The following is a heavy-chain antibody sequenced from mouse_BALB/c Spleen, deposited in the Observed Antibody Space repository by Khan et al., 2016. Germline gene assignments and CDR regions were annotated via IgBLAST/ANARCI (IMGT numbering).Heavy chain of an antibody. J-gene: IGHJ2*01. Sequence: QVQLQQSGPELVRPGVSGKISCHGSAYTFTDYAMHWVKQSHAKSLAWNGVSSTYSGNTNYNQKSKGKATITVDKSSSTAHMELARLTSEDSAIYNCARGTYYRYDVFDYWGQGTTLTVAS. D-gene: IGHD2-14*01. V-gene: IGHV1S137*01. CDR1: AYTFTDYA. CDR3: ARGTYYRYDVFDY. CDR2: SSTYSGNT.